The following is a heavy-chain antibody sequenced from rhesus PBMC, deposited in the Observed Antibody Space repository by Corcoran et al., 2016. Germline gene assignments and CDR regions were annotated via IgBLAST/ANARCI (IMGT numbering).Heavy chain of an antibody. Sequence: QVQLQESGPAVVKTSETLSLTCAVSGGSISSSNWWSWIRQSQGKGLGGIGGIYGSVGSTEYHPSLTSRFTISKDTSEHQFSLKLSSVTAAVTAVYYCASGGVLLAMSAINFDYWGQGVLVTVSS. V-gene: IGHV4-93*01. D-gene: IGHD2-2*01. CDR3: ASGGVLLAMSAINFDY. CDR1: GGSISSSNW. J-gene: IGHJ4*01. CDR2: IYGSVGST.